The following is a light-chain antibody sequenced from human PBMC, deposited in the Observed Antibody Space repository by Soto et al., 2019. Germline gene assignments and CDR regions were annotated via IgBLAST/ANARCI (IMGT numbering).Light chain of an antibody. CDR3: QQYNNWPPIT. CDR2: GAS. V-gene: IGKV3-15*01. J-gene: IGKJ4*01. Sequence: EIVMTQSPDTLSVSPGERSTLSCMASQSVSDNLAWHQQKPGQAPRLLIYGASTTATGISARFSGSGSGTEFTLTISSLQSEDFAVYYCQQYNNWPPITFGGGTKVEIK. CDR1: QSVSDN.